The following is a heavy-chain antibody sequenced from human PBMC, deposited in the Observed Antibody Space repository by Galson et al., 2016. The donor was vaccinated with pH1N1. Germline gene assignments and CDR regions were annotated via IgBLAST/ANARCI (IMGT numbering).Heavy chain of an antibody. D-gene: IGHD3-22*01. CDR1: GYTFSDFY. J-gene: IGHJ6*02. V-gene: IGHV1-69-2*01. CDR2: VDPENGKT. CDR3: ARGPKDSGGYYPHTRLEVERDHYYAMDV. Sequence: VKVSCKASGYTFSDFYIHWVQQAPGKGLEWMGLVDPENGKTIYAGKFQGRVTIIADRSSNTAYMELSSLRSDDTAVYYCARGPKDSGGYYPHTRLEVERDHYYAMDVWGQGTTVTVSS.